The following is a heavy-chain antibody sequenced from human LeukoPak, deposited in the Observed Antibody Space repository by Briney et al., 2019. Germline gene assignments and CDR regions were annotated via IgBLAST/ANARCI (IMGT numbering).Heavy chain of an antibody. V-gene: IGHV1-18*01. Sequence: ASVKVSCKASGYTFTSYGISWVRQAPGQGLEWMGWISAYNGNTNYAQKLQGSVTMTTDTSTSTAYMELRSLRSDDTAVYYCARNYDFWSGSLPFDYWGQGTLVTVSS. CDR3: ARNYDFWSGSLPFDY. CDR1: GYTFTSYG. D-gene: IGHD3-3*01. CDR2: ISAYNGNT. J-gene: IGHJ4*02.